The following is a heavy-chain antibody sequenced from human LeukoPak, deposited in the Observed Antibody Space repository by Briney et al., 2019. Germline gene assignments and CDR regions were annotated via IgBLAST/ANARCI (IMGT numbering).Heavy chain of an antibody. Sequence: SETLSLTCTVSGGSISSGSYHWIWIRQPAGQGLEWIGRIYTSGSTNYNPSLKSRVTISVDTSKNQFSLKLSSVTAADTAVYYCARDRYSSGWYEDYWGQGTLVTVSS. D-gene: IGHD6-19*01. CDR2: IYTSGST. CDR1: GGSISSGSYH. J-gene: IGHJ4*02. V-gene: IGHV4-61*02. CDR3: ARDRYSSGWYEDY.